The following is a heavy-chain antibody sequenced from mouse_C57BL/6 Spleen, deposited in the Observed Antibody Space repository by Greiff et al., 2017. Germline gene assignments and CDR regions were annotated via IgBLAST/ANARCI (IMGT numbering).Heavy chain of an antibody. D-gene: IGHD2-4*01. V-gene: IGHV1-72*01. CDR2: IVPNSGGT. CDR1: GYTFTSYW. CDR3: ARPLCDYGGFAC. Sequence: VQLQQPGAELVKPGASVKLSCKASGYTFTSYWMPWVKQRPGRGLEWIGRIVPNSGGTKYNEKFKSKATLTVDKPSSTAYMQLGSLTSEDSAVYYLARPLCDYGGFACWGQGALVTVSA. J-gene: IGHJ3*01.